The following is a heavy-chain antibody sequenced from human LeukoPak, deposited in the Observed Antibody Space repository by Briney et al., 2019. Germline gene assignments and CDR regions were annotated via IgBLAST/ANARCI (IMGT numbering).Heavy chain of an antibody. CDR2: LYSGSDT. CDR3: ARVGDHFHWYLDL. V-gene: IGHV3-53*01. CDR1: GFTASTNY. Sequence: GGSLRLSCAASGFTASTNYMNWVRHALGKGLEWVSILYSGSDTYYAESVKGRFTISRDSSKNILSLQMNNLRAEDTAVYYCARVGDHFHWYLDLWGRGTLVTVSS. J-gene: IGHJ2*01. D-gene: IGHD3-10*01.